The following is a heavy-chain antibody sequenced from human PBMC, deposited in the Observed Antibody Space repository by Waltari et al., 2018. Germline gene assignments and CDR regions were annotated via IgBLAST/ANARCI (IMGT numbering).Heavy chain of an antibody. Sequence: QVQLQESGPGLVKPSETLSLTCTVSGGSISSYYWSWIRQPPGKGLEWIGYIYYSGSTNYNPSLKSRVTISVDTSKNQFSLKLSSVTAADTAVYYCARGRITIFGVVPRDQSLDYWGQGTLVTVSS. CDR3: ARGRITIFGVVPRDQSLDY. J-gene: IGHJ4*02. V-gene: IGHV4-59*01. CDR1: GGSISSYY. D-gene: IGHD3-3*01. CDR2: IYYSGST.